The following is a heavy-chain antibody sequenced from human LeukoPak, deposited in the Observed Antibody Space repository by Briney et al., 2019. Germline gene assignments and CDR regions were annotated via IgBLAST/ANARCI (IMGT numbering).Heavy chain of an antibody. Sequence: PGGSLRLSCAASGFTFNNHPMHWVRQASGKRLEYVSAISPSGDWTWYADSVKGRFTISRDNSKNTMYLQMGSLRPEDMGVNYCARAFRPASDPHDFYDFWGRGTTVTVSS. D-gene: IGHD3/OR15-3a*01. CDR1: GFTFNNHP. CDR3: ARAFRPASDPHDFYDF. J-gene: IGHJ3*01. V-gene: IGHV3-64*02. CDR2: ISPSGDWT.